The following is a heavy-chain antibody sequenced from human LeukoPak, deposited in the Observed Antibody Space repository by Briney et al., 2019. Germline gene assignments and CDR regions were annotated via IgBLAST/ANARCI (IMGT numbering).Heavy chain of an antibody. Sequence: ASVKVSCKASGYTFPHHGITWVRQAPGQGRAWMGWISGYHGDTKYAQRFQGRGTMTTDTSTTTAYMDLRSLRFDDTAVYYCARDPSNTSGRYQYFDLWGRGTLVTVSS. J-gene: IGHJ2*01. V-gene: IGHV1-18*01. CDR2: ISGYHGDT. CDR1: GYTFPHHG. CDR3: ARDPSNTSGRYQYFDL. D-gene: IGHD6-19*01.